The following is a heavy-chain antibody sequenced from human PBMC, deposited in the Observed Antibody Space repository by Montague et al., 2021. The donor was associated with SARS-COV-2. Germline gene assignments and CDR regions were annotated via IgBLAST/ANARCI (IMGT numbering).Heavy chain of an antibody. CDR1: GGSFSGYY. V-gene: IGHV4-34*01. Sequence: SETLSLTCAVYGGSFSGYYWTWIRQSPGKGLEWIAEINHSGTTNYNFNPSLRGRVTISVDTSKSQFSLKLSSVTAADTGVYYCARWDPQTLTLIGLRGKSASDYWGQGTLVTGSS. CDR3: ARWDPQTLTLIGLRGKSASDY. D-gene: IGHD4-23*01. J-gene: IGHJ4*02. CDR2: INHSGTT.